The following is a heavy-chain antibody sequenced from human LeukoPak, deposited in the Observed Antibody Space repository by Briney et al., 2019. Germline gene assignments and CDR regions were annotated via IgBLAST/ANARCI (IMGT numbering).Heavy chain of an antibody. V-gene: IGHV4-59*01. D-gene: IGHD6-13*01. CDR2: IYYTGNI. CDR1: GGSFSGYN. J-gene: IGHJ4*02. Sequence: SETLSLTCAVYGGSFSGYNWSWIRQPPGKGLEWIAYIYYTGNINYNPSLKSRVTISVDTSKNQFSLNLTSVTAADTAVYYCARAGSSWSFDYWGQGTLVTVSS. CDR3: ARAGSSWSFDY.